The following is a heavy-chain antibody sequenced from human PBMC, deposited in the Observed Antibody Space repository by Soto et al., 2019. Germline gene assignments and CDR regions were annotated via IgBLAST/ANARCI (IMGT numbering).Heavy chain of an antibody. D-gene: IGHD3-16*02. V-gene: IGHV3-23*01. CDR2: ISGSGGST. CDR1: GFTFSSYA. Sequence: EVQLLESGGGLVQPGGSLRLSCAACGFTFSSYAMSWVRQAPGKGLEWVSAISGSGGSTYYADSVKGRFTISRDNSKNTLYLKMNSLRAEDTAVYYCAKDLMITFGGVIPGYFDYWGQGTLVTVSS. J-gene: IGHJ4*02. CDR3: AKDLMITFGGVIPGYFDY.